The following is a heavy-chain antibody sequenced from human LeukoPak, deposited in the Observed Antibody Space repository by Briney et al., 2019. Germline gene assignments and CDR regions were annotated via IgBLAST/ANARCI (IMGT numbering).Heavy chain of an antibody. V-gene: IGHV3-64*01. D-gene: IGHD3-22*01. CDR1: GFTFSSYA. Sequence: GGSLRLSCAASGFTFSSYAMHWVRQAPGRGLEYVSAISSNGGSTYYANSVKGRFTISRDNSKNTLYLQMGSLRAEDMAVYYCARYDSSGPDAFDIWGQGTMVTVSS. CDR2: ISSNGGST. CDR3: ARYDSSGPDAFDI. J-gene: IGHJ3*02.